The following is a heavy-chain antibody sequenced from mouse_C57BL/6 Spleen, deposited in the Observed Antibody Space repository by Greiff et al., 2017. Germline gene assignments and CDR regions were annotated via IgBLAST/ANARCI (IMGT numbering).Heavy chain of an antibody. D-gene: IGHD2-3*01. V-gene: IGHV1-19*01. CDR3: ARRGAYDGYSFDY. CDR1: GYTFTDYY. CDR2: INPYNGGT. J-gene: IGHJ2*01. Sequence: VQLKQSGPVLVKPGASVKMSCKASGYTFTDYYMNWVKQSHGKSLEWIGVINPYNGGTSYNQKFKGKATLTVDKSSSTAYMELNSLTSEDSAVYYCARRGAYDGYSFDYWGQGTTLTVSS.